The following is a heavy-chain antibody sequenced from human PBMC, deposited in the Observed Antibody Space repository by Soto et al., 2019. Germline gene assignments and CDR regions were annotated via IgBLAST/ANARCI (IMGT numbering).Heavy chain of an antibody. V-gene: IGHV2-70*11. D-gene: IGHD3-3*01. CDR2: IDWDDDK. CDR3: ARMAPIFGTSSDY. CDR1: GFSLSTSGMS. Sequence: SGPTLVNPTQTLTLTCTFSGFSLSTSGMSVGWIRQPPGKALEWLARIDWDDDKYYNTSLKTRLTISKDTSKNQVVLAMTSMDPVDTATYYCARMAPIFGTSSDYWGQGTLVTVSS. J-gene: IGHJ4*02.